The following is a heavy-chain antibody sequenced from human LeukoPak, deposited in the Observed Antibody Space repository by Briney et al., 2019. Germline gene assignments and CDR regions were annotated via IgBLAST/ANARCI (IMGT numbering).Heavy chain of an antibody. CDR1: GGTFSSYA. D-gene: IGHD1-1*01. CDR2: IIPILGIA. V-gene: IGHV1-69*04. CDR3: ARDVRVRSNWNPHPSYYFDY. Sequence: GASVKVSCKASGGTFSSYAISWVRQAPGQGLEWMGRIIPILGIANYAQKFQGRVTITADKSTSTAYMELSSLRSEDTAVYYCARDVRVRSNWNPHPSYYFDYWGQGTLVTVSS. J-gene: IGHJ4*02.